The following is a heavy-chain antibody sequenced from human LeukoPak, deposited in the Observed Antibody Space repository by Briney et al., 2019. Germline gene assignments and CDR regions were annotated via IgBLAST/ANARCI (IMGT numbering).Heavy chain of an antibody. D-gene: IGHD2-2*01. J-gene: IGHJ5*02. CDR1: GGSISSYY. Sequence: PSETLSLTCTVSGGSISSYYWNWIRQPAGKGLEWIGRIYTSGSTNYNPSLKSRVTMSVDTSKNQFSLKLRSVTAADTAVYYCVRSVSSTSWNWFDPWGQGTLVTVSS. CDR2: IYTSGST. CDR3: VRSVSSTSWNWFDP. V-gene: IGHV4-4*07.